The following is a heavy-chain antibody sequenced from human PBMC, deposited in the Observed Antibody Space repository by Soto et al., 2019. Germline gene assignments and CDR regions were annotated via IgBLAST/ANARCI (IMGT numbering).Heavy chain of an antibody. J-gene: IGHJ4*02. CDR3: ASRWGTSFDF. V-gene: IGHV4-59*01. CDR2: IYYSGST. Sequence: KTSETLSLTCTVSGGSISSYYWSWIRQPPGKGLEWIGYIYYSGSTNYNPSLKSRVTISVDTSKNQFSLKVSSVTAADTAVYYCASRWGTSFDFWGQGTLVTVSS. D-gene: IGHD7-27*01. CDR1: GGSISSYY.